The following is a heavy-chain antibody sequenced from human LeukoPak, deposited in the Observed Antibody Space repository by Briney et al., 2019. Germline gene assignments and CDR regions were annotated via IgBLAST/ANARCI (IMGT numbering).Heavy chain of an antibody. D-gene: IGHD4-17*01. V-gene: IGHV1-18*01. CDR2: ISAYNGNT. Sequence: GASVKVSCKASGYTFTSYGISWVRQAPGQGLEWMGWISAYNGNTNYAQKLQGRVTMTTDTSTSTAYMELRSLRSDDTAVYYCARVQRMTTVTKNAFDIWGQGTMVTVSS. CDR3: ARVQRMTTVTKNAFDI. J-gene: IGHJ3*02. CDR1: GYTFTSYG.